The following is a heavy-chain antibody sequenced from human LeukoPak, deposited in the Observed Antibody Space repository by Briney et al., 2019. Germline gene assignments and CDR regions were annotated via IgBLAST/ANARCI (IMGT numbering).Heavy chain of an antibody. Sequence: SETLSLTCTVSGGSISSGGYYWSWIRQPPGKGLEWIGYIYYSGNTNYNPSLKSRVTISVDTSKNLFSLKLSSVTAADTAVYARVDYYDNSGYFLFDYWGQGTLVTVSS. V-gene: IGHV4-61*08. D-gene: IGHD3-22*01. CDR3: VDYYDNSGYFLFDY. CDR2: IYYSGNT. CDR1: GGSISSGGYY. J-gene: IGHJ4*02.